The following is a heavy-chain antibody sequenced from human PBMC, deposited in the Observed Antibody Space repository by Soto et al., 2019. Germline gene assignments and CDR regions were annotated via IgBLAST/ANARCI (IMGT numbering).Heavy chain of an antibody. CDR3: ARAAIAARQTPYYYYYGMDV. CDR2: IYYSGST. Sequence: LSLTCTVSGGSISSGVYYWGWIRQRPGTGLEWIGYIYYSGSTYYNPSLKSRVTISVDTSKNQFSLKLSSVTAADTAVYYCARAAIAARQTPYYYYYGMDVWGQGTTVTVSS. D-gene: IGHD6-6*01. J-gene: IGHJ6*02. V-gene: IGHV4-31*03. CDR1: GGSISSGVYY.